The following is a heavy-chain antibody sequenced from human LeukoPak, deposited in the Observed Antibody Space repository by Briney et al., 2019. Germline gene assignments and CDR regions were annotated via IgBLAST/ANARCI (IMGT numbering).Heavy chain of an antibody. Sequence: PGESLKISCKGSGYSFTSYSIGWVRQMPGKGLEWMGIIYPGDSDTRYSPSFQGQVTISADKSISTAYLQWSSLKASDTAMYYCARQRAARGRGYCYGMDVWGQGTTVTVSS. CDR2: IYPGDSDT. V-gene: IGHV5-51*01. CDR3: ARQRAARGRGYCYGMDV. CDR1: GYSFTSYS. D-gene: IGHD6-6*01. J-gene: IGHJ6*02.